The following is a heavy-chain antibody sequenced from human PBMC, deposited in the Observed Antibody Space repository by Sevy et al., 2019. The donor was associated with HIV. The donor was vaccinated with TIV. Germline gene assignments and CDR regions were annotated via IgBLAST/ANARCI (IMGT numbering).Heavy chain of an antibody. CDR2: ISYDGSDK. CDR3: VRDSRWTLIVVVEVGGMDV. D-gene: IGHD3-22*01. Sequence: GGSLRLSCAASGFAFTNYYAMHWVRQAPGKGLEWVALISYDGSDKYYADSVKGRFTISRDNFKNTLDLQMHSLRADDTAVYYCVRDSRWTLIVVVEVGGMDVWGQGTTVTVSS. J-gene: IGHJ6*02. CDR1: GFAFTNYYA. V-gene: IGHV3-30-3*01.